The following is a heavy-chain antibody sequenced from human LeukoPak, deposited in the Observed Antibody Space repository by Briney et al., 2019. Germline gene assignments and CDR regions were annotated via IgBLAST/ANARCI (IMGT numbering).Heavy chain of an antibody. CDR3: AVEGSYYMDV. Sequence: SETLSLTCTVSGGSISSSSYYWGWIRQPPGKGLEWIGSIYYSGSTYYNPSLKSRVTISVDTSKNQFSLKLSSVTAADTAVYYCAVEGSYYMDVWGKGTTVTVSS. J-gene: IGHJ6*03. D-gene: IGHD3-3*01. V-gene: IGHV4-39*01. CDR2: IYYSGST. CDR1: GGSISSSSYY.